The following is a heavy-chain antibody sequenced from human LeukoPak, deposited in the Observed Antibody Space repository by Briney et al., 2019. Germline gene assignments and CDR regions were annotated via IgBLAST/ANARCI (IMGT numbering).Heavy chain of an antibody. V-gene: IGHV4-59*08. CDR2: IYYSGST. J-gene: IGHJ4*02. CDR3: ASTSSGWSPFDY. D-gene: IGHD6-19*01. CDR1: GGSISSYY. Sequence: SETLSLTCIVSGGSISSYYWSWIRQPPGKGLEWIGYIYYSGSTNYNPSLKSRVAISVDTSKNQFSLKLSSVTAADTAVYYCASTSSGWSPFDYWGQGTLVTVSS.